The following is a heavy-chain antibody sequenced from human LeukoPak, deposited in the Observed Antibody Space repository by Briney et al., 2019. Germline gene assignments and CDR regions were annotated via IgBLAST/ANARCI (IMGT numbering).Heavy chain of an antibody. CDR3: ARERSSSGGHNWFDP. CDR1: GGYIITSCHY. V-gene: IGHV4-39*07. Sequence: SETLSLTCTVSGGYIITSCHYWVWLPQPPGKGLEWIGSVYYSGVTSTSPSFRSRMAISVDTSKNQFSLNLTSVTAADAAVYYCARERSSSGGHNWFDPWGQGTLVTVSS. D-gene: IGHD4-23*01. J-gene: IGHJ5*02. CDR2: VYYSGVT.